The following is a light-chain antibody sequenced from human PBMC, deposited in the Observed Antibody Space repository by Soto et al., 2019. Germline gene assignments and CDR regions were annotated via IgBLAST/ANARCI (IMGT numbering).Light chain of an antibody. CDR1: QSVTSTH. V-gene: IGKV3-20*01. CDR2: AAS. CDR3: QQYGISPWT. Sequence: EIVLTQSPGTLSLSPGERATLSCRASQSVTSTHLAWYQQKPGQAPRLLIYAASSRATGIPDRFSGSGSGTGFTLTISRLEPEDFAVYYCQQYGISPWTFGQGTKVEIK. J-gene: IGKJ1*01.